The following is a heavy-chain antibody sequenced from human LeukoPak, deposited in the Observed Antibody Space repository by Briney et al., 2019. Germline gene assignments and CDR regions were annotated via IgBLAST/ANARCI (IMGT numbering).Heavy chain of an antibody. Sequence: GASVTVSCKASGYTFTGYYMHWVRQAPGQGLEWMGWINPNSGGTSYAQKFQGRVTMTRDTSISTAYMELSRLRSDDTAVYYCAREGAAAGRGDYWGQGTLVTVSS. D-gene: IGHD6-13*01. V-gene: IGHV1-2*02. J-gene: IGHJ4*02. CDR2: INPNSGGT. CDR1: GYTFTGYY. CDR3: AREGAAAGRGDY.